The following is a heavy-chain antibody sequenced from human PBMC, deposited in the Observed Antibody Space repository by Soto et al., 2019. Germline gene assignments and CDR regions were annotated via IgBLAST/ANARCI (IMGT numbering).Heavy chain of an antibody. CDR3: AAEYSSSLFYWN. J-gene: IGHJ4*02. Sequence: RASVKVSCKASGFTFTSSAVQWVRQARGQRLEWIGWIVVGSGNTNYAQKFQERVTITRDMSTSTAYMELSSLRSEDTAVYYCAAEYSSSLFYWNWGQGTLVTVS. D-gene: IGHD6-6*01. CDR2: IVVGSGNT. CDR1: GFTFTSSA. V-gene: IGHV1-58*01.